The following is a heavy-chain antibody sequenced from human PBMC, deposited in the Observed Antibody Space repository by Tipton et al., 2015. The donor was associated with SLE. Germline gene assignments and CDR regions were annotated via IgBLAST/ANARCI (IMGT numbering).Heavy chain of an antibody. CDR1: GGSISSYY. J-gene: IGHJ4*02. CDR2: IYYSGST. Sequence: TLSLTCTVSGGSISSYYWSWIRQPPGKGLEWIGYIYYSGSTNYNPSLKSRVTISVDTSKNQFSLKLSSVIAADTAVYYCARLQYYDFWSGPTYFDYWGQGTLVTVSS. CDR3: ARLQYYDFWSGPTYFDY. D-gene: IGHD3-3*01. V-gene: IGHV4-59*08.